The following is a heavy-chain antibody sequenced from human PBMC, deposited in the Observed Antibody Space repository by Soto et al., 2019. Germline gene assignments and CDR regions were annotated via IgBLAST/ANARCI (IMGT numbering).Heavy chain of an antibody. V-gene: IGHV1-69*04. D-gene: IGHD2-15*01. CDR3: ARETGYCSGGSCYYYYYYMDV. J-gene: IGHJ6*03. CDR2: IIPILGIA. Sequence: SVKVSCKASGGTFSSYTISWVRQAPGQGLEWMGRIIPILGIANYAQKFQGRVTITADKSTSTAYMELSSLRSEDTAVYYCARETGYCSGGSCYYYYYYMDVWGKGTKVTVSS. CDR1: GGTFSSYT.